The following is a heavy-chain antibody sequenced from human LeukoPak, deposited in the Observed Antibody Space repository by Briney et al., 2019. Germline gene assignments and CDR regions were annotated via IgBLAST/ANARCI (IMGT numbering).Heavy chain of an antibody. CDR1: GFTFSNAW. Sequence: PGGSLRLSCAASGFTFSNAWMSWVRQAPGKGLEWVGRIKNKTDGGTTDYAAPVKGRFTISRDDSKNTLYLQMNSLKTEDTAVYYCTTGGRDYVWGSYRYRADYWGQGTLVTVSS. CDR3: TTGGRDYVWGSYRYRADY. D-gene: IGHD3-16*02. J-gene: IGHJ4*02. V-gene: IGHV3-15*01. CDR2: IKNKTDGGTT.